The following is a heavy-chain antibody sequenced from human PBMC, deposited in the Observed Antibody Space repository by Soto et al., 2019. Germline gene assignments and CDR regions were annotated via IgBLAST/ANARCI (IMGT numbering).Heavy chain of an antibody. CDR2: IYHSGST. CDR3: ARERPDGARLDP. J-gene: IGHJ5*02. Sequence: SETLSLTCTVSGGSIGSGDYYWSWIRQPPGKGLEWIGYIYHSGSTYYNPSLKSRVTISVDTSKNQFSLKLSSVTAADTAVYDCARERPDGARLDPWGQGTLVTAPQ. D-gene: IGHD6-6*01. CDR1: GGSIGSGDYY. V-gene: IGHV4-30-4*01.